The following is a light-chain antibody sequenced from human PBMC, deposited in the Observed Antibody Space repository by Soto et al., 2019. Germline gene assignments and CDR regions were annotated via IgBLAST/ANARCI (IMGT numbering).Light chain of an antibody. CDR2: GVF. Sequence: EILLTQSPGTLSLSPGERATLSSRASQTVISSSLAWYQQKPGQAPRLLIYGVFNRATGIPDRFSGSGSGTDFTLTISRLEPEDFAVYYCQQYGSSLPYSFGQGTKLEIK. V-gene: IGKV3-20*01. CDR3: QQYGSSLPYS. J-gene: IGKJ2*03. CDR1: QTVISSS.